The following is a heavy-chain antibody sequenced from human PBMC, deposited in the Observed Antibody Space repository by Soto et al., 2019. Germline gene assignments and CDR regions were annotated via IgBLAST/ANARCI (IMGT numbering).Heavy chain of an antibody. D-gene: IGHD3-3*01. V-gene: IGHV4-34*01. Sequence: PSETLSLTCAVYGGSFSGYYWSGIRRPPGKGLEWIGEINPNGSTNYNPSPESRVTISVDTSRNQFALKPSSVTAADTAVYYCARGPPFGGLNFDYWGQGTLATVSS. CDR2: INPNGST. CDR1: GGSFSGYY. J-gene: IGHJ4*02. CDR3: ARGPPFGGLNFDY.